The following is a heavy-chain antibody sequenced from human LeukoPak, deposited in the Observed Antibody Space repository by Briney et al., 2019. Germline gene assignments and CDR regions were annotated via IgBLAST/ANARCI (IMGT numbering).Heavy chain of an antibody. D-gene: IGHD5-24*01. V-gene: IGHV1-8*01. Sequence: ASVKVSCKASGYTFTSYDINWVRQATGQGLEWMGWMNPNSGNTGYAQKFQGRVTMTRNTSISTAYMELSSLRSEGTAVYYCARGVEMATITGDWFDPWGQGTLVTVSS. CDR1: GYTFTSYD. CDR2: MNPNSGNT. J-gene: IGHJ5*02. CDR3: ARGVEMATITGDWFDP.